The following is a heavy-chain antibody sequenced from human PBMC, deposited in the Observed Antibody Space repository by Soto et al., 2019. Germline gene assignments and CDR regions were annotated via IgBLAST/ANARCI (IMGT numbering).Heavy chain of an antibody. CDR2: INAGNGNT. D-gene: IGHD3-16*01. CDR1: GYTFTSYA. CDR3: ARTISRFGGGNYFDY. J-gene: IGHJ4*02. Sequence: QVQLVQSGAEVKKPGASVKVSCKASGYTFTSYAMHWVRQAPGQRLEWMGWINAGNGNTKYSQKFQGRVTITRDTSASTAYMELSSLRSEDTAVYYCARTISRFGGGNYFDYWGQGTLVTVSS. V-gene: IGHV1-3*01.